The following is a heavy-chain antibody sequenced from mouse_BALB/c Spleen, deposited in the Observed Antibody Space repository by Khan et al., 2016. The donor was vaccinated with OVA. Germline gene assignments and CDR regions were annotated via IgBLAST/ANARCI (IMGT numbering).Heavy chain of an antibody. Sequence: VELVESGPGLVAPSQSLSITCTVSGFSLTSYGVHWVRQPPGKGLEWLVVIWSDGSTNYNSVLKSRLSISKDNSKSQFFLKMNSLQTDDTAIYYCARWFDGYSSLYAMDYWGQGTSVTVSS. CDR3: ARWFDGYSSLYAMDY. D-gene: IGHD2-3*01. V-gene: IGHV2-6*02. CDR2: IWSDGST. J-gene: IGHJ4*01. CDR1: GFSLTSYG.